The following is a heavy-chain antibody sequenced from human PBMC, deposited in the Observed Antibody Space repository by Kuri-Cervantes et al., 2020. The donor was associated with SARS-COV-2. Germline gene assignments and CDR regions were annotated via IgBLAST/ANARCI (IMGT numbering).Heavy chain of an antibody. CDR2: IYSGGST. V-gene: IGHV3-53*01. CDR3: ARVRMPAYYFDY. D-gene: IGHD2-2*01. J-gene: IGHJ4*02. Sequence: ESLKISCAASGFTVSSNYMSWVRQAPGKGLEWVSVIYSGGSTYYADSVKGRFTISRDNSKNTLYLQMNSLRAEDTAVYYCARVRMPAYYFDYWGQGTLVTVSS. CDR1: GFTVSSNY.